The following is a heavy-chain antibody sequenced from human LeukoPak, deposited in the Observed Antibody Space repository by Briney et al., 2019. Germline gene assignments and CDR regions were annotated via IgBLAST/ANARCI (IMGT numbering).Heavy chain of an antibody. J-gene: IGHJ4*02. V-gene: IGHV4-30-4*08. CDR3: ARARDTNPFDY. Sequence: SETLSLTCTVSGGSFSSADYYWSWIRQPPGTGLEWIGYIYYSGSTYYNPSLKSRVTLSVDTSNNQFSLRLSSVTAADTAVYYCARARDTNPFDYWGQGTLVTVSS. CDR2: IYYSGST. D-gene: IGHD5-24*01. CDR1: GGSFSSADYY.